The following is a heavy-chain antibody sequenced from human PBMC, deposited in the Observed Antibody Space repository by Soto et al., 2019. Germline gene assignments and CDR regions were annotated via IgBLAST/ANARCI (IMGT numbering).Heavy chain of an antibody. CDR1: GYTFASYV. V-gene: IGHV1-18*01. J-gene: IGHJ4*02. CDR3: ARDAVVAGELYY. D-gene: IGHD2-15*01. CDR2: ISAYNGNT. Sequence: QVQLVQSGPEVKKPGASVKVSCKASGYTFASYVIRWVRQAPGQGLEWMGWISAYNGNTNYAQKLQGRVTMTTDTATSTADMELRSLRSDDTAVYYCARDAVVAGELYYWGQGTLVTVSS.